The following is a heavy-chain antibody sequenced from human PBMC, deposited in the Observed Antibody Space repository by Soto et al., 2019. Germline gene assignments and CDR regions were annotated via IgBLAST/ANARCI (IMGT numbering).Heavy chain of an antibody. Sequence: VQLQESGPGLAKPSQTLSLTCTVSGGSISSGGYYWSWIRQHPGKGLEWIGDISYSGSTNYNPYLKSRITISVDTSKNQFSLKLSSVTAADTAVYYCARDLSVMYGNWFDPWGQGTLVTVSS. D-gene: IGHD2-8*02. V-gene: IGHV4-31*03. CDR3: ARDLSVMYGNWFDP. CDR2: ISYSGST. CDR1: GGSISSGGYY. J-gene: IGHJ5*02.